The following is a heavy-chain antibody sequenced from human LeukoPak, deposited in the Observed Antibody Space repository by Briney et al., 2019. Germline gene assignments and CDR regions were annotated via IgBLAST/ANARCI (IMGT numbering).Heavy chain of an antibody. CDR1: GFTFSSYA. CDR2: ISGSGGST. V-gene: IGHV3-23*01. J-gene: IGHJ2*01. Sequence: GGSLRLSCAASGFTFSSYAMSWVRQAPGKGLEWVSAISGSGGSTYYADSVKGRFTISRDNSKNTLYLQMNSLRAEDTAVYYCAKDMEQWLPRDWYFDLWGRGTLVTVSS. CDR3: AKDMEQWLPRDWYFDL. D-gene: IGHD6-19*01.